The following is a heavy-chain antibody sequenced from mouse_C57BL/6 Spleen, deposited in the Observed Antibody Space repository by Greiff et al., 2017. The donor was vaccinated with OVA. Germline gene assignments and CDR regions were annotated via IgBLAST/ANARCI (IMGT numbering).Heavy chain of an antibody. Sequence: QVQLQQPGAELVRPGSSVKLSCKASGYTFTSYWMHWVKQRPIQGLEWIGTIDPSGGETHYNQKFKDKATLTVDKSSSTAYMQLSSLTSEDAAVYYCARGGYGSSYQYYFDYWGQGTTLTVSS. CDR3: ARGGYGSSYQYYFDY. D-gene: IGHD1-1*01. J-gene: IGHJ2*01. CDR1: GYTFTSYW. CDR2: IDPSGGET. V-gene: IGHV1-52*01.